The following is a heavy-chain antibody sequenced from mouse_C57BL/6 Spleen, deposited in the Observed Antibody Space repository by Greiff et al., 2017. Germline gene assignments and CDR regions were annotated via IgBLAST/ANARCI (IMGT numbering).Heavy chain of an antibody. Sequence: VKLVESGAELVKPGASVKISCKASGYAFSSYWMNWVKQRPGKGLEWIGQIYPGDGDTNYNGKFKGKATLTADKSSSTAYMQLSSLTSEDSAVYFCARGTAHANYFDYWGQGTTLTVSS. J-gene: IGHJ2*01. D-gene: IGHD3-2*02. CDR1: GYAFSSYW. V-gene: IGHV1-80*01. CDR2: IYPGDGDT. CDR3: ARGTAHANYFDY.